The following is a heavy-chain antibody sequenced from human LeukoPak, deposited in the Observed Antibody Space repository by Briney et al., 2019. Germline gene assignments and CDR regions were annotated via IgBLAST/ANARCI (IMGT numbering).Heavy chain of an antibody. CDR2: IYYSGST. CDR1: GGSNSSSSYY. CDR3: ARHAYSSGWYRFFDP. D-gene: IGHD6-19*01. V-gene: IGHV4-39*01. Sequence: SETLSLTCTVSGGSNSSSSYYWGWIREPPGKGLEWIGSIYYSGSTYYNPSLKSRVTISVDTSKNQFSLKLSSVTAADTAVYYCARHAYSSGWYRFFDPWGQGTLVAVSS. J-gene: IGHJ5*02.